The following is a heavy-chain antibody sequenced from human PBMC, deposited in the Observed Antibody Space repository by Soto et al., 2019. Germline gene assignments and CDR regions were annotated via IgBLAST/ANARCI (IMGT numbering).Heavy chain of an antibody. CDR1: GYSFTSYW. CDR3: ARLDYYYDSSGSRSRAEYFQH. J-gene: IGHJ1*01. V-gene: IGHV5-10-1*01. D-gene: IGHD3-22*01. Sequence: GESLKIFCKGSGYSFTSYWISWVRQMPGKGLEWMGRIDPSDSYTNYSPSFQGHVTISADKSISTAYLQWSSLKASDTAMYYCARLDYYYDSSGSRSRAEYFQHWGQGTLVTVSS. CDR2: IDPSDSYT.